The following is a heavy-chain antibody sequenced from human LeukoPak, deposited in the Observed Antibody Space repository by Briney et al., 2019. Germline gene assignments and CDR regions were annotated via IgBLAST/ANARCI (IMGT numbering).Heavy chain of an antibody. J-gene: IGHJ4*02. CDR1: GGSITSTNY. CDR2: VNLQGST. V-gene: IGHV4-4*02. Sequence: SETLSLTCGVSGGSITSTNYWTWVRQPPGKGLEWIGEVNLQGSTNCNPSLMGRVAISVDMSENHISLQLTSVTAADTAVYYCAREGGPYRPLDYSGQGTLVTVSS. CDR3: AREGGPYRPLDY.